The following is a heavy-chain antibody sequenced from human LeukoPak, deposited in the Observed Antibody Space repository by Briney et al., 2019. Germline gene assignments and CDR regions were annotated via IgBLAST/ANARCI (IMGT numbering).Heavy chain of an antibody. D-gene: IGHD6-13*01. CDR1: GYTLTELS. CDR2: FDPEDGET. V-gene: IGHV1-24*01. J-gene: IGHJ4*02. CDR3: ATAPLAAAGLFDY. Sequence: GASVKVSCKVSGYTLTELSMHWVRQAPGKGLEWMGGFDPEDGETIYAQKFQGRVTMTGDTSTDTAYMELSSLRSEDTAVYYCATAPLAAAGLFDYWGQGTLVTVSS.